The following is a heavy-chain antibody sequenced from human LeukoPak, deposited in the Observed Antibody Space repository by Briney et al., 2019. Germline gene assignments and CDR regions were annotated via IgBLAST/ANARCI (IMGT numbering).Heavy chain of an antibody. V-gene: IGHV4-39*07. CDR1: GGSISSSSYY. J-gene: IGHJ4*02. D-gene: IGHD5-24*01. CDR3: ARQLQYNFAY. CDR2: INHIGMT. Sequence: SETLSLTCTVSGGSISSSSYYWGWIRQPPGKGLEWIGEINHIGMTSYNPSLKSRVTISVDTSKKQFSLRLSSVTAADTAMYYCARQLQYNFAYWGQGTLVTVSS.